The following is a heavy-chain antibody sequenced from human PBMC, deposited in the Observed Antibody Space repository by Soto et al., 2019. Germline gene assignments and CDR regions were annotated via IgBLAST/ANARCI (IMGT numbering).Heavy chain of an antibody. CDR3: ARMREYFSHSLGHYYLDS. J-gene: IGHJ4*02. V-gene: IGHV5-10-1*01. CDR1: GYGFTSHW. Sequence: VESLKISCGISGYGFTSHWITWVRQMPGKGLEWMGRIDPSDSYTNYSPSFQGHVTLSVDRSIATVYLHWGSLKASDSGLYYCARMREYFSHSLGHYYLDSWGQGTPVTVSS. CDR2: IDPSDSYT. D-gene: IGHD3-3*01.